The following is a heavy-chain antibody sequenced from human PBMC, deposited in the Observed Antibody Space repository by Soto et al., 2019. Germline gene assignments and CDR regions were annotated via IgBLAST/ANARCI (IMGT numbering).Heavy chain of an antibody. V-gene: IGHV4-31*03. CDR3: ARRGGSSSGYYYYAMDV. CDR2: IYSNGDT. Sequence: SETLSLTCSVSSDSMNSGGYYWSWIRQHPGKGLEWIGYIYSNGDTYYNPSLKSRVTISVDTSKNQFSLNLTSVTAADTAVYYCARRGGSSSGYYYYAMDVWGQGTTVTVSS. D-gene: IGHD6-6*01. CDR1: SDSMNSGGYY. J-gene: IGHJ6*02.